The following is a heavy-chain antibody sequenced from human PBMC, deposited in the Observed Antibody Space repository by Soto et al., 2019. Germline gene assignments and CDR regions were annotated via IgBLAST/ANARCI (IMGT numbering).Heavy chain of an antibody. J-gene: IGHJ4*02. CDR2: ISGSGGST. CDR1: GFTFSSYA. V-gene: IGHV3-23*01. D-gene: IGHD3-16*02. CDR3: AIGLALDDYIWGSYRPISYFDY. Sequence: GGSLRLSCAASGFTFSSYAMSWVRQAPGKGLEWVSAISGSGGSTYYADSVKGRFTISRDNSKNTLYQHMNSLRAEDTAVYYCAIGLALDDYIWGSYRPISYFDYWGQGTLVTVSS.